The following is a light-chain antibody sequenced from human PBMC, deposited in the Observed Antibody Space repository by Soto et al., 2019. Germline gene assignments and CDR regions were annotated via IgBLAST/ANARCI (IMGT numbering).Light chain of an antibody. Sequence: ESVLTQSPGTLSLSPGERATLSCRASQSVSSSFLDWYQQRPGQAPRLLIFGASYRASGIPDRFSGSGSGTDFTLTISRLEPEDFAVYYCQHYGNSPPAYTFGPGTNVD. CDR3: QHYGNSPPAYT. CDR1: QSVSSSF. V-gene: IGKV3-20*01. J-gene: IGKJ3*01. CDR2: GAS.